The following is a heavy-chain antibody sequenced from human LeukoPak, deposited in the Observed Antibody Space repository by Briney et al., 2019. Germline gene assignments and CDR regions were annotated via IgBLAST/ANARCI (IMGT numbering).Heavy chain of an antibody. CDR2: VFYIGST. CDR3: ARVADSHYTWNYGYFYFMDV. Sequence: SETLSLTCTVSGGSINGYYWTWIRQPPGKGLEWIGYVFYIGSTNYNPSLKSRVTISVHTSKNQFSLKLSSVTAADTAVYYCARVADSHYTWNYGYFYFMDVWGKGTTVTVSS. D-gene: IGHD1-7*01. V-gene: IGHV4-59*08. J-gene: IGHJ6*03. CDR1: GGSINGYY.